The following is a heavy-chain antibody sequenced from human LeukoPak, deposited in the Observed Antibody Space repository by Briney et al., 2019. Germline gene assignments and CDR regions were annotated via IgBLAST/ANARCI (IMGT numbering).Heavy chain of an antibody. CDR2: ISYDGTNI. CDR3: AKSGYNRFDY. V-gene: IGHV3-30*04. Sequence: GGSLRLSCAASGFTFSNYAMHWVRQAPDQGLEWVAVISYDGTNIYYADSVKGRFTISRDNSKSTLYLQMNSLRAEDTAVYYCAKSGYNRFDYWGQGTLVTVSS. J-gene: IGHJ4*02. D-gene: IGHD5-24*01. CDR1: GFTFSNYA.